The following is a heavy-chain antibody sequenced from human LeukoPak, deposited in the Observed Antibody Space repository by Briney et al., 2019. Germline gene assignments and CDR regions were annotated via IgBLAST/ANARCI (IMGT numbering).Heavy chain of an antibody. D-gene: IGHD3-22*01. CDR2: IYHSGST. CDR3: AKGLGSSGYYSFDY. V-gene: IGHV4-4*02. CDR1: GGSISSNNW. J-gene: IGHJ4*02. Sequence: SGTLSLTCTVSGGSISSNNWWSWVRQPPGKGLEWIGEIYHSGSTNYNPSLKSRVTMSVDKSKNQLSLKLSSVTAADTAVYYCAKGLGSSGYYSFDYWGQGTLVTVSS.